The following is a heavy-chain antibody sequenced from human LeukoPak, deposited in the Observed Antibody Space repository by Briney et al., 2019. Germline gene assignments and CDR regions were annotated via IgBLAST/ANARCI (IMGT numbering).Heavy chain of an antibody. CDR1: GFTVSSNY. D-gene: IGHD5-18*01. CDR2: IYSGGST. J-gene: IGHJ4*02. CDR3: ATGYSYGYESFDH. Sequence: GGSLRLSCAASGFTVSSNYMSWVRQAPGKGLEWVSVIYSGGSTYYADSVKGRFTISRDNSKNTLYLQMNSLRAEDTAVYYCATGYSYGYESFDHWGQGTLVTVSS. V-gene: IGHV3-53*01.